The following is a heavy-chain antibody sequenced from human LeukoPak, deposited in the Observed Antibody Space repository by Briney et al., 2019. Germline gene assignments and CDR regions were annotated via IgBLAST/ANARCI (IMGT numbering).Heavy chain of an antibody. V-gene: IGHV3-23*01. CDR1: GLTFSSYA. D-gene: IGHD3-9*01. Sequence: GGSLRLSCVASGLTFSSYAMSWVRQSPGKGLEWVSGMSGGSGNTEYADSGKGRFTISRNTSTSPLYLQMNSLRAEDTAVYYCAKFYDILTGYFDYWGQGTLVTVSS. CDR2: MSGGSGNT. J-gene: IGHJ4*02. CDR3: AKFYDILTGYFDY.